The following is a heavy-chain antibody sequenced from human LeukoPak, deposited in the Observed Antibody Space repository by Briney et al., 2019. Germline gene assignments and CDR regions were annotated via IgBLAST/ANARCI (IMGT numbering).Heavy chain of an antibody. Sequence: ASVKVSCKASGYAFTSYGISWVRQAPGQGLEWMGWISAYNGNTNYAQKLQGRVPMTTDTSTSTAYMEQRSLRSDDTAVYYCARVRHIVVVVAATPELRKDRWFDPWGQGTLVTVSS. J-gene: IGHJ5*02. V-gene: IGHV1-18*01. CDR1: GYAFTSYG. CDR3: ARVRHIVVVVAATPELRKDRWFDP. CDR2: ISAYNGNT. D-gene: IGHD2-15*01.